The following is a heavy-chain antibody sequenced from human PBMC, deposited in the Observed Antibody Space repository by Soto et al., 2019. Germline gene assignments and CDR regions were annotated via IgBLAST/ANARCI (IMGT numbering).Heavy chain of an antibody. CDR2: IYHSGST. CDR3: ARAVMVRGVITRPSSFDY. CDR1: GGSISSSNW. V-gene: IGHV4-4*02. D-gene: IGHD3-10*01. J-gene: IGHJ4*02. Sequence: SETLSLTCAVSGGSISSSNWWSWVRQPAGKGLEWIGEIYHSGSTNYNPSLKSRVTISVDKSKNQFSLKLSSVTAADTAVYYCARAVMVRGVITRPSSFDYWGQGTLVTVS.